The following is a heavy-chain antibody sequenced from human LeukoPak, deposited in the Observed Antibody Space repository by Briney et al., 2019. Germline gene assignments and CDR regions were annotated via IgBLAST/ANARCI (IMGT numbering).Heavy chain of an antibody. CDR3: ARRLINNHPLDY. CDR2: DNPNSGTT. Sequence: ASVKVSCKPSGYTFTGYYVHWVRQAPGQGLEWMGWDNPNSGTTNYAQKFQGRVTMTRDTSISTAYMELSRLRSDDTAVYYCARRLINNHPLDYWGQGTLVTVSS. J-gene: IGHJ4*02. CDR1: GYTFTGYY. D-gene: IGHD1-14*01. V-gene: IGHV1-2*02.